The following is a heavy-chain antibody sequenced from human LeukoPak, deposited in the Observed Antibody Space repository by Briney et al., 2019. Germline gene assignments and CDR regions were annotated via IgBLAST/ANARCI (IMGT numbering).Heavy chain of an antibody. V-gene: IGHV3-23*01. CDR2: ITASGGT. J-gene: IGHJ4*02. CDR3: AKDHGTAVAGFYY. Sequence: PGASLRLSCAASGFTFSSYGMSWVRPAPGEGLEWVSGITASGGTYYADSVKGRFTVSRDKSRNILYLQINSLRAEDTAVYYCAKDHGTAVAGFYYWGQGTLVTVSS. D-gene: IGHD6-19*01. CDR1: GFTFSSYG.